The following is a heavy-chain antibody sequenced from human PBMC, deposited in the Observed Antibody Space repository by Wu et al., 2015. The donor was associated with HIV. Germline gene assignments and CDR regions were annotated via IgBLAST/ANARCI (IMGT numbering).Heavy chain of an antibody. J-gene: IGHJ3*02. V-gene: IGHV1-8*01. CDR3: ARESSGSSLSAFDI. CDR1: GYAFTNYD. Sequence: QVQLVQSGAEVKKPGASVKVSCKASGYAFTNYDINWVRQVTGQGLEWMGWMNPKSGNTGSAQKFQGRVTLTRNTSISTIYMDLSSLTSEDTAVYYCARESSGSSLSAFDIWGQGTLVTVSS. CDR2: MNPKSGNT. D-gene: IGHD1-26*01.